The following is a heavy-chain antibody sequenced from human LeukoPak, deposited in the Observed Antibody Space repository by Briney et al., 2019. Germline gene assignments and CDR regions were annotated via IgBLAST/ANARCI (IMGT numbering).Heavy chain of an antibody. V-gene: IGHV4-4*07. CDR1: CDSISGYY. CDR2: IYSSGST. Sequence: SETLSLTCTVSCDSISGYYWTWIRQPAGKGLEWIGRIYSSGSTNYNPSLKSRVTMSVDTSNNHFSLKLNSVTAADTAVYYCARVRYFDWLLDYWGQRTLVTVSS. CDR3: ARVRYFDWLLDY. D-gene: IGHD3-9*01. J-gene: IGHJ4*02.